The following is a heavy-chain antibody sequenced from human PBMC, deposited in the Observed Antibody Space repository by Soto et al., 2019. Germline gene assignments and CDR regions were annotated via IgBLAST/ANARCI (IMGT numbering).Heavy chain of an antibody. Sequence: EVQLVESGGGLVQPGGSLRLSCAASGVTFSSYSMNWVRQAPGKGLEWVSYISSSSSTIYYADSVKGRFTISRDNAKNSLYLQMNSLRAEDTAVYSCARLITIFGDTWGQGTLVTVSS. CDR3: ARLITIFGDT. D-gene: IGHD3-3*01. J-gene: IGHJ5*02. CDR1: GVTFSSYS. V-gene: IGHV3-48*01. CDR2: ISSSSSTI.